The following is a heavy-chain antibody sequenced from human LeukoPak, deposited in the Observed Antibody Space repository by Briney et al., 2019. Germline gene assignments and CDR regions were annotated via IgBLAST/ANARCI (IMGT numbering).Heavy chain of an antibody. V-gene: IGHV3-23*01. Sequence: GGSLRLSCAASGFTFSSYAMSWVRQAPRKGLEWVSTSSDTAYYTDSVKGRFTISRDTSKNTLYLQMNSLGAADTAVYYCARSRGPGNHYFDYWGQGALVTVSS. CDR2: SSDTA. CDR3: ARSRGPGNHYFDY. J-gene: IGHJ4*02. D-gene: IGHD4-23*01. CDR1: GFTFSSYA.